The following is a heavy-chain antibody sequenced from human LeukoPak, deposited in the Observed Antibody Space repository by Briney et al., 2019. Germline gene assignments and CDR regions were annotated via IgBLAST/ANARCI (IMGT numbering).Heavy chain of an antibody. Sequence: XGYIFTNFXXXXVRQAXGQGLXWMGWISAYNGDTKYGQSFQGRVTMTTDTSTSTAYMDLRSLSSDDTAVYYCGRVDMATTKDYWGQGTLVTVSS. CDR1: GYIFTNFX. J-gene: IGHJ4*02. V-gene: IGHV1-18*01. CDR2: ISAYNGDT. CDR3: GRVDMATTKDY. D-gene: IGHD5-24*01.